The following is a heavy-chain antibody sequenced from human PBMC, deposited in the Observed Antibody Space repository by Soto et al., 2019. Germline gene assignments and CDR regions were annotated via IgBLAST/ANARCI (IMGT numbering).Heavy chain of an antibody. J-gene: IGHJ5*02. CDR3: ARHLGYDSSVYYRNWFDP. CDR2: IYHSGST. V-gene: IGHV4-59*08. Sequence: PSETLSLTCTVSGGSISSYYWSWIRQPPGKGLEWIGYIYHSGSTNYNPSLKSRVTISVDTSKNQFSLKLRSVTAADTAVYYCARHLGYDSSVYYRNWFDPWGQGTLVTVSS. CDR1: GGSISSYY. D-gene: IGHD3-22*01.